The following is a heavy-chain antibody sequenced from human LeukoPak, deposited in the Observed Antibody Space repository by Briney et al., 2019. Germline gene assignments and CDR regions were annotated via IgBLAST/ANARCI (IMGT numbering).Heavy chain of an antibody. Sequence: GASVKVSCKASGGTFSSCAISWVRQAPGQGLEWMGGIIPIFGTANYAQKFQGRVTITADESTSTAYMELSSLRSEDTAVYYCARETGTTTYYYDSSGYYLDYWGQGTTVTVSS. CDR3: ARETGTTTYYYDSSGYYLDY. V-gene: IGHV1-69*13. D-gene: IGHD3-22*01. J-gene: IGHJ4*03. CDR1: GGTFSSCA. CDR2: IIPIFGTA.